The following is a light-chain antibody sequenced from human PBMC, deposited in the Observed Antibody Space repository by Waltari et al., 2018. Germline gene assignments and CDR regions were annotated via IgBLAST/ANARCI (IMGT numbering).Light chain of an antibody. V-gene: IGKV4-1*01. CDR2: WAS. CDR3: QEYYTQTFS. CDR1: QSVLYSSNNKNY. Sequence: DIVMTQSPDSLAVSLGERATINCTSSQSVLYSSNNKNYLAWYQQKPGQPPKLLIYWASSRESGVPDRFSGSGSGTEFTLTISSLQAEDVAVYYCQEYYTQTFSFGPGTKVDIK. J-gene: IGKJ3*01.